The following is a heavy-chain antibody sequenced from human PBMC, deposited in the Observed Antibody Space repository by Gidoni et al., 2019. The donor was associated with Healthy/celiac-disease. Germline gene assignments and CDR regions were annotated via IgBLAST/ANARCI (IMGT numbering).Heavy chain of an antibody. CDR3: ARALIRSSTSWDWFDP. D-gene: IGHD2-2*01. CDR2: IIPVCGTA. V-gene: IGHV1-69*01. Sequence: QVQLVQSGAEVKKPGSSVKVSSKASRGTFSTSAISWVRQAPGQGLEWMGGIIPVCGTANYAQKFQGRVTITADESTSTAYMELSSLISEDTAVYYCARALIRSSTSWDWFDPWGQGTLVTVSS. J-gene: IGHJ5*02. CDR1: RGTFSTSA.